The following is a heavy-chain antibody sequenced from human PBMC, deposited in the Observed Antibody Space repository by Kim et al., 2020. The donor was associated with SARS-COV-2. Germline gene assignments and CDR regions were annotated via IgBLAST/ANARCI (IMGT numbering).Heavy chain of an antibody. D-gene: IGHD1-26*01. CDR3: ARVLRVGATSPSGPLDAFDI. Sequence: SETLSLTCAVYGGSFSGYYWSWIRQPPGKGLEWIGEINHSGSTNYNPSLKSRVTISVDTSKNQFSLKLSSVTAADTAVYYCARVLRVGATSPSGPLDAFDIWGQGTMVTVSS. V-gene: IGHV4-34*01. J-gene: IGHJ3*02. CDR1: GGSFSGYY. CDR2: INHSGST.